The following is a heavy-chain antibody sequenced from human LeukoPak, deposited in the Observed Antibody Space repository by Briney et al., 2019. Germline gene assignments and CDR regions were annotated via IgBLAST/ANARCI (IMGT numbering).Heavy chain of an antibody. Sequence: GASVKVSCKASGGTFSSYAISWVRQAPGQGLEWMGWVNPRSGDTDYAQKFKDRVTMTRDTSITTAYMELSRLTSGDTAVYYCARVQGYCSDGRCLFWGQGTLVTVSS. CDR3: ARVQGYCSDGRCLF. D-gene: IGHD2-15*01. CDR2: VNPRSGDT. J-gene: IGHJ4*02. CDR1: GGTFSSYA. V-gene: IGHV1-2*02.